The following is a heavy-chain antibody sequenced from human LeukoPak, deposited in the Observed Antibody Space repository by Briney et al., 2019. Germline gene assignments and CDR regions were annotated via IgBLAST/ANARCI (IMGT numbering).Heavy chain of an antibody. J-gene: IGHJ3*02. CDR3: ARDMDIVVVPAAHDAFDI. Sequence: GASVKVSCKASGYTFTGYYMHWVRQAPGQGLEWMGWINPNSGGTNYAQKFQGRVTMTRDTSICTAYMELSRLRSDDTAVYYCARDMDIVVVPAAHDAFDIWGQGTMVTVSS. V-gene: IGHV1-2*02. D-gene: IGHD2-2*03. CDR1: GYTFTGYY. CDR2: INPNSGGT.